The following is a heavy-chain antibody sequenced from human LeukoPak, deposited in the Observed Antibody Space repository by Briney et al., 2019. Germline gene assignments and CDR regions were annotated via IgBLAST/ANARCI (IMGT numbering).Heavy chain of an antibody. CDR2: ISSSSSSI. CDR3: ARLGHGSGSYHDY. V-gene: IGHV3-48*04. J-gene: IGHJ4*02. Sequence: PGGSLRLSCAAAGFTFSTYSKNWVRQAPGKGLEWVSYISSSSSSIYYADSVKGRFTISRDNAKNSLYLQMNSLRAEDTAVYYCARLGHGSGSYHDYWGQGTLATVSS. D-gene: IGHD3-10*01. CDR1: GFTFSTYS.